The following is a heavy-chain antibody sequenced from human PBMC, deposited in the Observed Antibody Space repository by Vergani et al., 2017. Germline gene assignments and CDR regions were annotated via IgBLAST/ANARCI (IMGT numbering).Heavy chain of an antibody. J-gene: IGHJ6*02. D-gene: IGHD1-26*01. Sequence: QVKLQESGPGLLKPSQTLSLTCTVSGESISSYYWSWIRQPPGKGLEWIGYIYYSGSTNYNPSLKSRVTISVDTSKNQFSLKLSSVTAADTAVYYCARDRGIVGATTGGMDVWGQGTTVTVSS. CDR2: IYYSGST. CDR3: ARDRGIVGATTGGMDV. CDR1: GESISSYY. V-gene: IGHV4-59*01.